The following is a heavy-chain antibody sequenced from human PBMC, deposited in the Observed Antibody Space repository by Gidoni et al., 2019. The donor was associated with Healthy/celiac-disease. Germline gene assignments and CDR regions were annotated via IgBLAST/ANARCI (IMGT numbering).Heavy chain of an antibody. CDR3: ARVWREYSGYDSYYFDY. D-gene: IGHD5-12*01. CDR1: GGTFSSYA. CDR2: IIPILGIA. V-gene: IGHV1-69*04. Sequence: QVQLVQSGAEVKKPGSSVKVSCKASGGTFSSYAISWVRQAPGQGLGWMGRIIPILGIASYAQKFQGRVTITADKSTSTAYMELSSLRSEDTAVYYCARVWREYSGYDSYYFDYWGQGTLVTVSS. J-gene: IGHJ4*02.